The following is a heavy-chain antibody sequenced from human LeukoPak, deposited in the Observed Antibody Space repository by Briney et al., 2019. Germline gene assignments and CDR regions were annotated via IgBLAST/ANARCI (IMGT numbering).Heavy chain of an antibody. Sequence: SETLSLTCSVSGGSVSGTNYYWAWIRQPPEKGLEWIGTIYYSGSTYYNVSLKSRVTISVDTSKNQFSLKLSSVTAADTAVYYCARVQGGNGGSYRRGYYYYMDVWGKGTTVTVSS. CDR3: ARVQGGNGGSYRRGYYYYMDV. CDR2: IYYSGST. J-gene: IGHJ6*03. V-gene: IGHV4-39*07. CDR1: GGSVSGTNYY. D-gene: IGHD1-26*01.